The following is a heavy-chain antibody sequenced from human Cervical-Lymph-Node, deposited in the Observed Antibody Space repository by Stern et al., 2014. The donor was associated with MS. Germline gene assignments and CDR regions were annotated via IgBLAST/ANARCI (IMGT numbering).Heavy chain of an antibody. Sequence: EVQLVESGGGLVQPGGSLRLSCAASGFTFSSYSMNWVRQAPGKGLEWVSYISSSSSTIYYADSVKGRFTISRDNAKNSLYLQMNSLRDEDTAVYYCASLVLGYCSGGSCTDFDYWGQGTLVTVSS. CDR3: ASLVLGYCSGGSCTDFDY. CDR2: ISSSSSTI. J-gene: IGHJ4*02. V-gene: IGHV3-48*02. CDR1: GFTFSSYS. D-gene: IGHD2-15*01.